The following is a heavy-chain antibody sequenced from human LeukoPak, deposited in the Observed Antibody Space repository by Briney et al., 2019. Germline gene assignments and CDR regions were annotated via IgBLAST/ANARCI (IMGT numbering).Heavy chain of an antibody. CDR1: GYTFTGYY. J-gene: IGHJ4*02. CDR3: AREFPGHSSSGKFDY. D-gene: IGHD6-13*01. V-gene: IGHV1-2*02. CDR2: INPNSGGT. Sequence: ASVKVSCKASGYTFTGYYMHWVRQAPGQGLEWMGWINPNSGGTNYAQKLQGRVTMTTDTSTSTAYMELRSLRSDDTAVYYCAREFPGHSSSGKFDYWGQGTLVTVSS.